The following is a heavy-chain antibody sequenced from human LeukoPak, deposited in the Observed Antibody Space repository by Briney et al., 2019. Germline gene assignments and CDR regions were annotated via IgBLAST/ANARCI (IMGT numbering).Heavy chain of an antibody. CDR3: APCPGAYPIFDY. CDR1: GFTFSSYA. Sequence: GGSLRLSCTASGFTFSSYALSWVRQAPEKGLEWVSAISVSGTGTYYADSVKGRFTISRDNSKNTLYLQMNSPRAEDTAVYYCAPCPGAYPIFDYWGQGTLVTVSS. CDR2: ISVSGTGT. D-gene: IGHD3-16*01. V-gene: IGHV3-23*01. J-gene: IGHJ4*02.